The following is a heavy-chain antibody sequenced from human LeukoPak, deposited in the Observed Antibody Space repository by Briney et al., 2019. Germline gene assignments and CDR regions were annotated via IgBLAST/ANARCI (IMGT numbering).Heavy chain of an antibody. D-gene: IGHD3-3*01. J-gene: IGHJ4*02. V-gene: IGHV3-64D*09. CDR3: VKDGSDFWSGYYPYFDY. CDR1: GFTFSSYG. Sequence: GRSLRLSCAASGFTFSSYGMHWVRQAPGKGLEYVSAISSNGGSTYYADSVKGRFTISRDNSKNTLYLQMSSLRAEDTAVYYCVKDGSDFWSGYYPYFDYWGQGTLVTVSS. CDR2: ISSNGGST.